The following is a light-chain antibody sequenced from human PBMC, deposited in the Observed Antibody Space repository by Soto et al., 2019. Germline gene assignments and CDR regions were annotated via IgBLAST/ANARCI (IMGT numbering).Light chain of an antibody. Sequence: AIRMTQSPSSLSASTGDRVTITCRASQGISSYLAWYQQKPGKAPKLLIYAASTLQSGVPSRFSGSGSGTDFTLTISCLQSEDFATYYCQQYYSYWTFGQGNKVEIK. CDR1: QGISSY. CDR2: AAS. CDR3: QQYYSYWT. J-gene: IGKJ1*01. V-gene: IGKV1-8*01.